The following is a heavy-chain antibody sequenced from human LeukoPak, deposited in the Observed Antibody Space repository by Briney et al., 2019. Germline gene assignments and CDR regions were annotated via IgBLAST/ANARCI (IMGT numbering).Heavy chain of an antibody. V-gene: IGHV3-23*01. Sequence: GGSLRLSCAASGFTFSTYTMAWIRQAPGGGLEWVSGISDNGGRTYYADSVKGRFAISRDDSKSTLYLQMNSLRGEDTAVYYCAKDFGRNLGGPGYWGRGTLVIVSS. CDR2: ISDNGGRT. CDR1: GFTFSTYT. CDR3: AKDFGRNLGGPGY. J-gene: IGHJ4*02. D-gene: IGHD3-10*01.